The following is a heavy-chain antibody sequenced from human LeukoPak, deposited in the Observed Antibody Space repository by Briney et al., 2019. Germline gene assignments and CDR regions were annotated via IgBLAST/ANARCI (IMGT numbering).Heavy chain of an antibody. CDR2: LYSNGNT. CDR1: GFTVSSKY. Sequence: PGGSLRLSCAAPGFTVSSKYMSWVRQAPGKGLEWVSTLYSNGNTYYADSVKGRFTISRDNSKNTLSLQMNSLRAEDTAVYYCARDYYDGSAYYSYYEYWGQGTLVTVSS. D-gene: IGHD3-22*01. V-gene: IGHV3-53*01. CDR3: ARDYYDGSAYYSYYEY. J-gene: IGHJ4*02.